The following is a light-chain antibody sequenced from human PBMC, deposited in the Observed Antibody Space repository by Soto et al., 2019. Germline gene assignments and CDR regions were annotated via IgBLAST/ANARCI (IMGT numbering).Light chain of an antibody. CDR2: EVS. CDR1: SSDVGSNNH. CDR3: YSFTTSDTYV. V-gene: IGLV2-18*02. Sequence: QSALTQPPSVSGSPGQSVTISCSGTSSDVGSNNHVSWYQQAPGTAPKLMYEVSNRPSGVPDRFSGSKSGNTASLTISGLQPEDEADYYCYSFTTSDTYVFGTGTKVTVL. J-gene: IGLJ1*01.